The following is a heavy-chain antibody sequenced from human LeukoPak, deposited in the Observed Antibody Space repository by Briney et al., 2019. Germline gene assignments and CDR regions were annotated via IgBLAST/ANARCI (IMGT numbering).Heavy chain of an antibody. D-gene: IGHD1-14*01. V-gene: IGHV3-23*01. CDR3: AKNRGRYYHSYYIDV. Sequence: PGGSLRLSCATSGFTFSSYAMSWVRQTPGKGLEWVSNGGSGGSKYYADSVKGRFTISRDNSKSTVYLQMNSLTAEDTAVYYCAKNRGRYYHSYYIDVWGKGTTVIVSS. CDR2: NGGSGGSK. CDR1: GFTFSSYA. J-gene: IGHJ6*03.